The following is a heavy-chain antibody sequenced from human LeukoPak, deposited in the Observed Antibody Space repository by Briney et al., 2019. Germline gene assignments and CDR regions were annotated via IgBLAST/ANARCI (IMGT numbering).Heavy chain of an antibody. CDR3: ARDMGTHDC. CDR2: ISVISTTI. Sequence: SGGSLRLSCTASGFNFSTYTMVWVRQAPGKGLEWISYISVISTTIYYADSVKGRFTVSRDNAKNSLYLQMNSLRVEDTAVYYCARDMGTHDCWGQGTLVTVSS. V-gene: IGHV3-48*01. J-gene: IGHJ4*02. D-gene: IGHD7-27*01. CDR1: GFNFSTYT.